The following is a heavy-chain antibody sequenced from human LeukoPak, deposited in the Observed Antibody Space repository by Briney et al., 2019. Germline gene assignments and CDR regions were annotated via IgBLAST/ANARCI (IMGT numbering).Heavy chain of an antibody. D-gene: IGHD1-7*01. CDR2: VNPNSANT. V-gene: IGHV1-8*01. J-gene: IGHJ4*02. CDR1: GYTFTSYD. Sequence: GASVKVSCKASGYTFTSYDINWVRQATGQGLEWMGWVNPNSANTAYAQKFQGRVTMTRNTSISTAYMELSSLRSEDTAMYYCARGSSASYWNYVGGDYWGQGTLVTVSS. CDR3: ARGSSASYWNYVGGDY.